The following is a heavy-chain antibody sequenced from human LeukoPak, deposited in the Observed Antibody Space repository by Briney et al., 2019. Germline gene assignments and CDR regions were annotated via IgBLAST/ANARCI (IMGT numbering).Heavy chain of an antibody. J-gene: IGHJ5*02. CDR1: GGTFSSYA. V-gene: IGHV1-69*13. D-gene: IGHD3-16*02. CDR3: ARVPLGPPTANWFDP. Sequence: ASVKVSCKASGGTFSSYAISWVRQAPGQGLEWMGGIIPIFGTANYAQEFQGRVTITADESTSTAYMELSSLRSEDTAVYYCARVPLGPPTANWFDPWGQGTLVTVSS. CDR2: IIPIFGTA.